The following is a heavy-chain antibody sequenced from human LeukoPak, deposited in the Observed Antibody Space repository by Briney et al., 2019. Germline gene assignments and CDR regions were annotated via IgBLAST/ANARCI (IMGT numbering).Heavy chain of an antibody. V-gene: IGHV3-33*01. D-gene: IGHD3/OR15-3a*01. J-gene: IGHJ6*02. CDR2: IWYDGSNK. CDR1: GFTFSSYG. CDR3: ARDGPIPYYYGMDV. Sequence: GGSLRLSCAASGFTFSSYGMHWVRQAPGKGLEWVAVIWYDGSNKYYADSVKGRFTISRDNSKNTLYLQMNSLRAEDTAVYYCARDGPIPYYYGMDVWGQGTTVTVSS.